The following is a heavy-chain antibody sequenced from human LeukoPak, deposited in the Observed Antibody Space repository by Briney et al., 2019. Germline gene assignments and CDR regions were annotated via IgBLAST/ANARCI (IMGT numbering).Heavy chain of an antibody. V-gene: IGHV3-7*01. Sequence: GRSLTLSCAASGSTSSSFCMSWVRQAPGKGREWVANIQQDGSEKYYVDSVKGRFTISRDNAKNSLYLQMNSLRAEDTAVYYCASQYSSSWYYYYYMDVWGKGTTVTISS. CDR3: ASQYSSSWYYYYYMDV. J-gene: IGHJ6*03. D-gene: IGHD6-13*01. CDR2: IQQDGSEK. CDR1: GSTSSSFC.